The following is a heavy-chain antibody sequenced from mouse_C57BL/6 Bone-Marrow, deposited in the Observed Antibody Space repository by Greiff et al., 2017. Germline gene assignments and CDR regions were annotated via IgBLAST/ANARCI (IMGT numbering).Heavy chain of an antibody. Sequence: EVKLVESGGGLVQPGGSLKLSCAASGFTFSDYGMAWVRQAPRKGPEWVAFISNLAYSIYYADTVTGRVTISRENAKNTLYLEMSSLRSEDTAMYYCARHGYYDYDDYYAMDYWGQGTSVTVSS. V-gene: IGHV5-15*01. CDR3: ARHGYYDYDDYYAMDY. J-gene: IGHJ4*01. D-gene: IGHD2-4*01. CDR1: GFTFSDYG. CDR2: ISNLAYSI.